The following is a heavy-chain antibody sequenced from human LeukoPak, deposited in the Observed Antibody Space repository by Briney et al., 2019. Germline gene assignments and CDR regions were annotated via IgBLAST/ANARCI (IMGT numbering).Heavy chain of an antibody. D-gene: IGHD6-13*01. CDR2: ISAYNGNT. Sequence: ASVKVSCKASGYTFTSYGISWVRQAPGQGLEWMGWISAYNGNTNYAQKLQGRVTMTTDTSTSTAYMELRSLRSDDTAVYYCARPGAKYSSSWPFDYWGQGPLVTVSS. J-gene: IGHJ4*02. CDR3: ARPGAKYSSSWPFDY. CDR1: GYTFTSYG. V-gene: IGHV1-18*01.